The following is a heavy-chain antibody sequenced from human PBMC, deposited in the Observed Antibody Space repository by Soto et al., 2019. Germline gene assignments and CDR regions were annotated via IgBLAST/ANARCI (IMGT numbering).Heavy chain of an antibody. CDR3: ARCLHCSNGGHFDP. V-gene: IGHV1-3*01. J-gene: IGHJ5*02. CDR2: IHAGNGDT. D-gene: IGHD2-8*01. Sequence: ASVKVSCKASGYTFSSYAVQWVRQAPGQSLEWIGWIHAGNGDTKYSQKFHGRVTLTRDTSANTAYMDLSSLRSEDTAVYYCARCLHCSNGGHFDPWGQGTLVTVSS. CDR1: GYTFSSYA.